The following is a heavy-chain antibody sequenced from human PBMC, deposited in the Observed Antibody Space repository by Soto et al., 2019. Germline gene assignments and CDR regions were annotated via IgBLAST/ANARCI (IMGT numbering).Heavy chain of an antibody. CDR2: IFASENT. J-gene: IGHJ4*02. CDR3: AGQGRGWATVPHFAY. CDR1: GDSISNSY. D-gene: IGHD4-4*01. Sequence: PSETLSLTCTVSGDSISNSYWSWIRQSPGMGLEWIGYIFASENTNYNPSLESRVSISVDTSKNLFSLKMTSPTAADTGVYYCAGQGRGWATVPHFAYWGQGTLVTVSS. V-gene: IGHV4-59*01.